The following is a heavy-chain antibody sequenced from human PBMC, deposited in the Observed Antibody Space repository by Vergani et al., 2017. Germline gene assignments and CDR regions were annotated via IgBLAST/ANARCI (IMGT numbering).Heavy chain of an antibody. Sequence: QVQLVESGGGVVQPGRSLRLSCAASGFTFSSYGMHWVRQAPGKGLEWVAVISYDGSNKYYADSVKGRFTISRDNSKNTLYLQMNSLRAEDTAVYYCAKVYSGYDSXFDYWGQGTLVTVSS. D-gene: IGHD5-12*01. CDR3: AKVYSGYDSXFDY. J-gene: IGHJ4*02. V-gene: IGHV3-30*18. CDR1: GFTFSSYG. CDR2: ISYDGSNK.